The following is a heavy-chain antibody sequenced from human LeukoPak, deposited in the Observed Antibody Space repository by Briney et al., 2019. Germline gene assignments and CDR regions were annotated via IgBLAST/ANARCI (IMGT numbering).Heavy chain of an antibody. CDR3: AKDNPVLRN. Sequence: PGGSLRLSCAASGFTFSNAWMSWVRQAPGKGLEWVGRIKSEADGGTTDYAAPVKGRFTISRDDSQNTLYLQMNSLRPEDTAIYHCAKDNPVLRNWGQGTLVTVSS. J-gene: IGHJ4*02. V-gene: IGHV3-15*01. CDR1: GFTFSNAW. CDR2: IKSEADGGTT. D-gene: IGHD1-14*01.